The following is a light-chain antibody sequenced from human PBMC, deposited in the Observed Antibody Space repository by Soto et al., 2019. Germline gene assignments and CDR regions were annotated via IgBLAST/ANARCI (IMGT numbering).Light chain of an antibody. J-gene: IGKJ5*01. CDR2: WAS. V-gene: IGKV4-1*01. Sequence: DIVMTQSPDSLAVSLGERASINCKSGQSVLYSSNNNNYLAWYQQKPGQPPKLLIYWASTRESGVPDRFSGSGSGTDFTLTISSLQADDVAAYFCHQYKFSPITFGQGTRLEIK. CDR3: HQYKFSPIT. CDR1: QSVLYSSNNNNY.